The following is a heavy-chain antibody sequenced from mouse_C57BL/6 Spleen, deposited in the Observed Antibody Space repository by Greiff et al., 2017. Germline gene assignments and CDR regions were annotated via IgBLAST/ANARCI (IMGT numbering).Heavy chain of an antibody. J-gene: IGHJ1*03. D-gene: IGHD1-1*01. CDR3: ARSVADYWYFDV. Sequence: VQLQQPGAELVRPGSSVKLSCKASGYTFTSYWMHWVKQRPIQGLEWIGNIDPSDSETHYNQKFKDKATLTVDKSSSTAYMQLSSLTSEDSAVYYCARSVADYWYFDVWGTGTTVTVSS. CDR2: IDPSDSET. V-gene: IGHV1-52*01. CDR1: GYTFTSYW.